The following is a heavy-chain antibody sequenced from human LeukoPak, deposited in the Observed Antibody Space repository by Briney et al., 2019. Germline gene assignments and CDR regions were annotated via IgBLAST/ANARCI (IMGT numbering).Heavy chain of an antibody. CDR1: GFTFSRYA. J-gene: IGHJ6*02. D-gene: IGHD1-26*01. Sequence: PGGSLRLSCSASGFTFSRYAMHWVRQPPGKGLEYVSAITNNGRSTYYADSVKGRFTISRDNGKNALYLQMNSLRAEDTAVYYCARGRAYRDGTDVWGQGTTVTVSS. CDR3: ARGRAYRDGTDV. V-gene: IGHV3-64*04. CDR2: ITNNGRST.